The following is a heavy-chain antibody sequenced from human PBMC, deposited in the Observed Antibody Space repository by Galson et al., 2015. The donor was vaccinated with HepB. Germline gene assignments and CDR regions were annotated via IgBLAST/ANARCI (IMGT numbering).Heavy chain of an antibody. CDR2: IIPIFGTA. Sequence: SVKVSCKASGDTFSSYDISWVRQAPGQGLEWMGGIIPIFGTANYAQKFQGRVTITADESTSTAYMELSSLGSEDTAVYYCARDPRDVDIVVVPAAMLYYGMDVWGQGTTVTVSS. D-gene: IGHD2-2*01. V-gene: IGHV1-69*13. CDR1: GDTFSSYD. J-gene: IGHJ6*02. CDR3: ARDPRDVDIVVVPAAMLYYGMDV.